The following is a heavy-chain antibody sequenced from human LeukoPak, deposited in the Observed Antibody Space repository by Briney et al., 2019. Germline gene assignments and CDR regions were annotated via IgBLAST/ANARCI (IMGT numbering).Heavy chain of an antibody. CDR2: ISGDGGST. V-gene: IGHV3-43*02. Sequence: GGSLRLSCAASGFTLDDYAMHWVRQAPGKGLEWVSLISGDGGSTYYADSVKGRFTISRGNSKNSLYLQMNSLRTEDTALYYCAKAPTPNYYYYMDVWGKGTTVTVSS. J-gene: IGHJ6*03. CDR3: AKAPTPNYYYYMDV. CDR1: GFTLDDYA.